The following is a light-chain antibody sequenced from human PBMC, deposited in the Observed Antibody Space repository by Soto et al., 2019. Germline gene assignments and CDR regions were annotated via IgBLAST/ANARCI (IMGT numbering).Light chain of an antibody. CDR1: QRISTY. Sequence: IALTKPPAPLSLSPGESATLSCRAGQRISTYLAWYQQKSGQAPRLLIYDASNRATGTPARFSGSGSGTDFTLTISSLEPEDSAVYYCQQRYVWLTFGGGTKVDIK. CDR2: DAS. J-gene: IGKJ4*01. V-gene: IGKV3-11*01. CDR3: QQRYVWLT.